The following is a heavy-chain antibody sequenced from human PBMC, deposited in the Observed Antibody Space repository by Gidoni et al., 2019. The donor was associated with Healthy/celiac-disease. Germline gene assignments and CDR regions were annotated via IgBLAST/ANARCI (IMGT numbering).Heavy chain of an antibody. Sequence: QVQLVESGGGVVQPGRSLSLSCAASGFTFRSYAKHWVRQAPGKGLEWVAVISYDGSNKYYADSVKCRFTIARDNSKNTLYLQMNSLRAEDTAVYYCARGLSSFENFDAFDIWGQGTMVTVSS. D-gene: IGHD6-13*01. V-gene: IGHV3-30-3*01. CDR1: GFTFRSYA. CDR2: ISYDGSNK. CDR3: ARGLSSFENFDAFDI. J-gene: IGHJ3*02.